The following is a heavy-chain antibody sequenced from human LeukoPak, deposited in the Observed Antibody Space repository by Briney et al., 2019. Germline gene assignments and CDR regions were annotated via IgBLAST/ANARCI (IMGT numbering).Heavy chain of an antibody. Sequence: GVSLRLFCAASRFTLRNYWMSWVRQAQGKGLEWVANIKQDGSETYYVDSVKGRFTISRDNAKNSLSLQMNSLRAEDTAVYYCARQRGSGCLDYWGQGTLVTVSS. J-gene: IGHJ4*02. CDR3: ARQRGSGCLDY. CDR1: RFTLRNYW. V-gene: IGHV3-7*01. CDR2: IKQDGSET. D-gene: IGHD6-19*01.